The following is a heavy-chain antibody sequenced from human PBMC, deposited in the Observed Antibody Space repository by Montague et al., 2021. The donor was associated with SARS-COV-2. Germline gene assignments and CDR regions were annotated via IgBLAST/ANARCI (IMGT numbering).Heavy chain of an antibody. Sequence: ESLSLICTVSGGSISSYYWSWIRQPPGKGLEWIGYIYYSGSTNYNPSLKSRVTISVDTSKNQFSLKLSSVTAADTAVYYCARQSGRLWGIAVAGAFDYWGQGTLVTVSS. CDR2: IYYSGST. V-gene: IGHV4-59*08. CDR3: ARQSGRLWGIAVAGAFDY. D-gene: IGHD6-19*01. J-gene: IGHJ4*02. CDR1: GGSISSYY.